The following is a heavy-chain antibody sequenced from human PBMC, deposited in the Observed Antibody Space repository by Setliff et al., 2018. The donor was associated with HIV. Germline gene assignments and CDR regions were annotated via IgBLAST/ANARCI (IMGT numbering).Heavy chain of an antibody. V-gene: IGHV4-34*01. Sequence: PSETLSLTCAVYGGSFSGHYWTWIRQPPGKGLEWIGEVNHSGLSNFNPSLKSRLSIPVDTPKNQFSLKLTSVTATDTAVYYCARGGGFWSGQLDYWGQGTLVTVSS. CDR1: GGSFSGHY. J-gene: IGHJ4*02. CDR2: VNHSGLS. D-gene: IGHD3-3*01. CDR3: ARGGGFWSGQLDY.